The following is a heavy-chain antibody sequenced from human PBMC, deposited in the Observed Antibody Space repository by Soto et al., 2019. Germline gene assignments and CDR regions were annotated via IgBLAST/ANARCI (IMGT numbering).Heavy chain of an antibody. D-gene: IGHD2-2*01. CDR2: IKQDGSEK. CDR1: GFTFSTYW. V-gene: IGHV3-7*01. J-gene: IGHJ4*02. Sequence: PGGSLRLSCAASGFTFSTYWMSWVRQAPGKGLEWVASIKQDGSEKYYVDSVKGRFTISRDNAKNSLYLQMNSLRVEDTAVYYCARGHYQLEYWGQGSLVTVSS. CDR3: ARGHYQLEY.